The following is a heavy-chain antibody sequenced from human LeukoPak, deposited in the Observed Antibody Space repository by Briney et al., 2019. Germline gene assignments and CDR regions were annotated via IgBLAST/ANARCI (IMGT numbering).Heavy chain of an antibody. CDR1: GGTFSGYA. Sequence: SVKVSCKASGGTFSGYAISWVRQAPGQGLEWMGGIIPIFGTANYAQKFQGRVTITADESTSTAYMELSSLRSEDTAVYYCARLYNWNSGFDPWGQGTLVTVSS. D-gene: IGHD1-7*01. CDR3: ARLYNWNSGFDP. CDR2: IIPIFGTA. J-gene: IGHJ5*02. V-gene: IGHV1-69*13.